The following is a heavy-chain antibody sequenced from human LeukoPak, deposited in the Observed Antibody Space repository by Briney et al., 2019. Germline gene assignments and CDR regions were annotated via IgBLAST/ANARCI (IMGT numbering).Heavy chain of an antibody. D-gene: IGHD6-6*01. CDR3: AREMSSSSGFDY. CDR1: GFTFSSYS. V-gene: IGHV3-21*01. J-gene: IGHJ4*02. CDR2: ISSSSSYI. Sequence: PGGSLRFSCAASGFTFSSYSMNWVRQAPGKGLEWVSSISSSSSYIYYADSVKGRFTISRDNAKNSLYLQMNSLRAEDTAVYYCAREMSSSSGFDYWGQGTLVTVSS.